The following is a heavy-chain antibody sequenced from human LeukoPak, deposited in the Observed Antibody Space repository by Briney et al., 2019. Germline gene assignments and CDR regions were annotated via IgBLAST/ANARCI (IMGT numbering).Heavy chain of an antibody. CDR1: GADISGQY. J-gene: IGHJ6*02. Sequence: SETLSLTCIVSGADISGQYWSWIRRPPGKGLEWIGYVHSSGVTNYSPSLQSRLTISADMSQNQLSLRLNSATAADTAVYYCARLARITLVRGQSYYYHSMDVWGPGTTVTVSS. CDR3: ARLARITLVRGQSYYYHSMDV. D-gene: IGHD3-10*01. CDR2: VHSSGVT. V-gene: IGHV4-59*11.